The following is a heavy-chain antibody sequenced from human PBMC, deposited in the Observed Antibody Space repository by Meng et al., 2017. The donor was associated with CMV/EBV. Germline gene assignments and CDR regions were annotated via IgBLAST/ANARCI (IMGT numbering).Heavy chain of an antibody. Sequence: TSGGSFSSYAISWVRRAPGQRLGGMGGINPSFGTANYAQKIRGRVTITTSESTSTAYMGLSSLRSEDTAMYYCAGVGVYGSGKAGDYWGQGTLVTVSS. V-gene: IGHV1-69*05. CDR3: AGVGVYGSGKAGDY. D-gene: IGHD3-10*01. CDR2: INPSFGTA. J-gene: IGHJ4*02. CDR1: GGSFSSYA.